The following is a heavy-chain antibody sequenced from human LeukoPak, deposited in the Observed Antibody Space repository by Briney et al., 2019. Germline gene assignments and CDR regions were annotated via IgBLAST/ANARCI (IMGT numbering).Heavy chain of an antibody. V-gene: IGHV3-9*01. CDR3: AKDIGGSYYGNYFDY. Sequence: GGSLRLSCAASGFTFSSYAMHWVRQAPGKGLEWVSGISWNSGSIGYADSVKGRFTISRDNAKNSLYLQMNSLRAEDTALYYCAKDIGGSYYGNYFDYWGQGTLVTVSS. CDR2: ISWNSGSI. D-gene: IGHD1-26*01. CDR1: GFTFSSYA. J-gene: IGHJ4*02.